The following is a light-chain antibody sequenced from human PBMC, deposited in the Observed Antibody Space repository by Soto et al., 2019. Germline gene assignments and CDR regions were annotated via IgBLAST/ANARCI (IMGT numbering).Light chain of an antibody. Sequence: DIQLTQSPSFLSASVGDRVTITCRASQGISSYLAWYQQTPGKAPKLLIYASSTLQSGVPSRFSGSGYGPEFTLTISSLQPEDFATYYCQQLNTFPVTFGQGTRLDI. CDR3: QQLNTFPVT. J-gene: IGKJ5*01. CDR2: ASS. V-gene: IGKV1-9*01. CDR1: QGISSY.